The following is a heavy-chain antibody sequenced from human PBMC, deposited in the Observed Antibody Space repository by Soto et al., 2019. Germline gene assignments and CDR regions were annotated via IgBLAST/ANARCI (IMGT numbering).Heavy chain of an antibody. J-gene: IGHJ5*02. D-gene: IGHD6-19*01. CDR1: GFTVSSNY. CDR3: ARTSGWYVGYNWFDP. CDR2: IYSGGST. Sequence: QPGGSLRLSCAASGFTVSSNYMSWVRQAPGKGLEWVSVIYSGGSTYYADSVKGRFTISRDNSKNTLYLQMNSLRAEDTAVYYCARTSGWYVGYNWFDPWGQGTLVTVSS. V-gene: IGHV3-53*01.